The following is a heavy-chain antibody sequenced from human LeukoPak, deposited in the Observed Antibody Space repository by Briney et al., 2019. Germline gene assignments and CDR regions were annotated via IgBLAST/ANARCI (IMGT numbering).Heavy chain of an antibody. D-gene: IGHD3-22*01. CDR1: AGSFSGYY. CDR2: TNHSGTN. V-gene: IGHV4-34*01. CDR3: ASANYDSSGYFLFDY. Sequence: SETLSLTCAVDAGSFSGYYWGWNRQPPGKGRGWIGETNHSGTNNYHPSLKSRATISVDTSKNQFSLKLSSVTAADTAVYYCASANYDSSGYFLFDYWGQGTLVTVSS. J-gene: IGHJ4*02.